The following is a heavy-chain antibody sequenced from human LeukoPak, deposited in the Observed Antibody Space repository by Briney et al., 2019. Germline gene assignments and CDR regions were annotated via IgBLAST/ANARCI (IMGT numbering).Heavy chain of an antibody. CDR3: ARASRFLEWLLPKYFDY. CDR2: INHSGST. D-gene: IGHD3-3*01. CDR1: GGSFSGYY. Sequence: SETLSLTSAVYGGSFSGYYWSWIRQPPGKGREWIGEINHSGSTNYNPSLRSRVTISVDTSKNQFSLKLSSVTAADTAVYYSARASRFLEWLLPKYFDYWGQGTLVTVSS. V-gene: IGHV4-34*01. J-gene: IGHJ4*02.